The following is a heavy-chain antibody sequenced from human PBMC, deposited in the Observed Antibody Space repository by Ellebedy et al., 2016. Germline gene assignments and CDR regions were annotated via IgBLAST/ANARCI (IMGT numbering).Heavy chain of an antibody. V-gene: IGHV3-23*01. CDR1: GFTFSSYA. D-gene: IGHD6-13*01. CDR3: AKDPYSSSWYGGY. J-gene: IGHJ4*02. Sequence: GESLKISXAASGFTFSSYAMSGVRQAPGKGLEWVSAFSVSGVGTYYADSVKGRFTISRDNSKNTLYLQMNSLRAEDTAVYYCAKDPYSSSWYGGYWGQGTPVTVSS. CDR2: FSVSGVGT.